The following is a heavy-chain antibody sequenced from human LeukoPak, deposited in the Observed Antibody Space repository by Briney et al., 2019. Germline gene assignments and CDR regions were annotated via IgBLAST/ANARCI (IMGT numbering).Heavy chain of an antibody. CDR1: GFTFSSYG. D-gene: IGHD2-2*01. CDR3: ARDPRDIVVVPAALTGVTWFDP. Sequence: GGSLRLSCAASGFTFSSYGMHWVRQAPGKGLEWVAVIWYDGSNKYYADSVKGRFTISRDNSKNTLYLQMNSLRAEDTAVYYCARDPRDIVVVPAALTGVTWFDPWGQGTLVTVSS. CDR2: IWYDGSNK. V-gene: IGHV3-30*19. J-gene: IGHJ5*02.